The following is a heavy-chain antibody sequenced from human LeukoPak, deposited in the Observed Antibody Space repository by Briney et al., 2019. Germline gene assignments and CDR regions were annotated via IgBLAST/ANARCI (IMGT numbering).Heavy chain of an antibody. V-gene: IGHV3-7*01. Sequence: PGGSLRLSCAASGFAFSSYWMSWVRQAPGKGLEWVANIKQDGSEKYYVDSVKGRFTISRDNAKNSLYLQMNSLRAEDTAVYYCARDKDSWDYGDFYDNWGQGTLVTVFS. CDR3: ARDKDSWDYGDFYDN. J-gene: IGHJ4*02. CDR1: GFAFSSYW. CDR2: IKQDGSEK. D-gene: IGHD4-17*01.